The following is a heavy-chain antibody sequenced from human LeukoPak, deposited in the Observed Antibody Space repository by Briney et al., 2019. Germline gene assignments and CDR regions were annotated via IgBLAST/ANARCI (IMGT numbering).Heavy chain of an antibody. CDR3: ARDYSSWLSPLGFGY. J-gene: IGHJ4*02. CDR1: GYSISSGYY. V-gene: IGHV4-38-2*02. Sequence: SETLPLTCTVSGYSISSGYYWGWIRQPPGKGLEWIGSIYHSGSTYYNPSLKSRVTISVDTSKNQFSLKLSSVTAADTAVYYCARDYSSWLSPLGFGYWGQGTLVTVSS. CDR2: IYHSGST. D-gene: IGHD3-22*01.